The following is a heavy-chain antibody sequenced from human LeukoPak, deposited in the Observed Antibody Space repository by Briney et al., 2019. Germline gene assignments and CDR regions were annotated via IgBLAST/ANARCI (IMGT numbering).Heavy chain of an antibody. J-gene: IGHJ4*02. D-gene: IGHD1-26*01. CDR2: IYYSGST. Sequence: PSETLSLTCTVSGGSISSYYWSWIRQPPGKGLEWIGYIYYSGSTNYNPSLKSRATISVDTSKNQFSLKLSSVTAADTAVYYCARHSLDSGSFLLFDYWGQGTLVTVSS. V-gene: IGHV4-59*08. CDR3: ARHSLDSGSFLLFDY. CDR1: GGSISSYY.